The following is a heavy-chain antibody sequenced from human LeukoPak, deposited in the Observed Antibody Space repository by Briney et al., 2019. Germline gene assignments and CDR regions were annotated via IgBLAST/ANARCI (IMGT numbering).Heavy chain of an antibody. D-gene: IGHD3-10*01. CDR2: IYHSGST. Sequence: SGTLSLTCAVSGGSISSSNWWSWVRQPPGKGLEWIGEIYHSGSTNYNPSLKSRATISVDKSKYQFSLKLSSVTAADTAVYYCARGYGSGSFYDYWGQGTLVTVSS. J-gene: IGHJ4*02. V-gene: IGHV4-4*02. CDR1: GGSISSSNW. CDR3: ARGYGSGSFYDY.